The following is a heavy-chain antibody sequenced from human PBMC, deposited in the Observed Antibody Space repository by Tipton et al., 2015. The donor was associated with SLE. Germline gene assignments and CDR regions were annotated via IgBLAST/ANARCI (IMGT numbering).Heavy chain of an antibody. J-gene: IGHJ4*02. D-gene: IGHD3-10*01. CDR3: ATFYGSGSSHFDY. Sequence: TLSLTCAVYGGSFSGYYWSWIRQPPGKGLEWIGEINHSGGTNYNPSLKSRVTISVDTSKNQFSLKLSSVTAADTAVYYCATFYGSGSSHFDYWGQGTLVTVSS. CDR1: GGSFSGYY. V-gene: IGHV4-34*01. CDR2: INHSGGT.